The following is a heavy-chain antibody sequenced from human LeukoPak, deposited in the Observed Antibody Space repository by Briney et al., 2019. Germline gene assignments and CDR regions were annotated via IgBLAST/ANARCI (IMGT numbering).Heavy chain of an antibody. Sequence: ASVKVSCKASGYTFTSYDINWVRQATGQGLEWMGWMNPNSGNTGYAQKFQGRVTITRNTSISTAYMELSRLRSDDTAVYYCARDHDFWSGYYEPDAFDIWGQGTMVTVSS. V-gene: IGHV1-8*03. CDR2: MNPNSGNT. J-gene: IGHJ3*02. D-gene: IGHD3-3*01. CDR1: GYTFTSYD. CDR3: ARDHDFWSGYYEPDAFDI.